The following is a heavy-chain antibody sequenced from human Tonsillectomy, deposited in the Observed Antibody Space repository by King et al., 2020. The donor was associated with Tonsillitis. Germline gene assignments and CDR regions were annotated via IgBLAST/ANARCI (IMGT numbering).Heavy chain of an antibody. Sequence: QLQESGPGLVKPSGTLSLTCAVSGGSISSTNWWSWVRQPPGKGLEGIGEIYHSGSTNYNPSLKSRVTISVDKSKNQFSLKLGSVTAADTAVYYCARAPSRGSGSYYRSLDYWGQGTLVTVSS. CDR1: GGSISSTNW. D-gene: IGHD3-10*01. V-gene: IGHV4-4*02. J-gene: IGHJ4*02. CDR2: IYHSGST. CDR3: ARAPSRGSGSYYRSLDY.